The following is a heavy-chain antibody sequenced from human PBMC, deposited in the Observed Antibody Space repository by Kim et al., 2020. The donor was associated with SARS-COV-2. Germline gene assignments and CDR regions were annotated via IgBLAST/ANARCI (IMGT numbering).Heavy chain of an antibody. CDR2: ITSATSSA. Sequence: GGSLRLSCAASGFTFSSYSMHWVRQAPGKGLVWVSRITSATSSATYADSVRGRFTISGDNAKNTMYLQMHSLRAEDTAVYYCTRGTTDAPGIDYWGQGTPVTASS. J-gene: IGHJ4*02. V-gene: IGHV3-74*03. CDR3: TRGTTDAPGIDY. CDR1: GFTFSSYS. D-gene: IGHD6-13*01.